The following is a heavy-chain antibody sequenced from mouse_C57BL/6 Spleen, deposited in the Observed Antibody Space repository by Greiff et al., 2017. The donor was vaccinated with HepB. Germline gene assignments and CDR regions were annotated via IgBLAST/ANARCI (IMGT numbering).Heavy chain of an antibody. D-gene: IGHD1-1*01. V-gene: IGHV1-69*01. CDR2: IDPSDSYT. CDR3: ATLYGSSYVTMDY. CDR1: GYTFTSYW. J-gene: IGHJ4*01. Sequence: QVQLQQPGAELVMPGASVKLSCKASGYTFTSYWMHWVKQRPGQGLEWIGEIDPSDSYTNYNQKFKGKSTLTVDKSSSTAYMQLSSLTSEDSAVYYCATLYGSSYVTMDYWGQGTSVTVSS.